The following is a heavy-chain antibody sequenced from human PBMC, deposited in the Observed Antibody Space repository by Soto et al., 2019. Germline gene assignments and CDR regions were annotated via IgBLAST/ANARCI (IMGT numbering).Heavy chain of an antibody. V-gene: IGHV4-31*03. D-gene: IGHD3-16*01. CDR1: GGSISNVNYY. Sequence: QMQLQESGAGLLKPSQTLSLTCNVSGGSISNVNYYWCWIRHVPGKCLEWVGYIYYSGGTHYNPSHKSRLTISVDTSQNQFSLKLNSVTAADTAVYYRAREGGQGVDSWGQGALVTVSS. J-gene: IGHJ4*02. CDR3: AREGGQGVDS. CDR2: IYYSGGT.